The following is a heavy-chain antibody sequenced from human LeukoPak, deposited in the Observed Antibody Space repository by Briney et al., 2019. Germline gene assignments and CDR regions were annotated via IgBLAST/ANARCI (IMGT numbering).Heavy chain of an antibody. V-gene: IGHV4-39*01. CDR3: ARRTWGGPHYFDY. CDR2: IYYSGST. Sequence: SETLSLTCTVSGGSISATSYYWGWIRQPPGKGLEWIGNIYYSGSTFYNPSFKSRVTISVDTSKNQFSLKVNSMTAADTAVYFCARRTWGGPHYFDYWGQGTLVTVSS. D-gene: IGHD3-3*01. CDR1: GGSISATSYY. J-gene: IGHJ4*02.